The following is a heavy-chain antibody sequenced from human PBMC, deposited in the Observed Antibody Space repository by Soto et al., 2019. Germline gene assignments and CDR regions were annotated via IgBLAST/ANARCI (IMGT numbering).Heavy chain of an antibody. CDR3: ASAQGADFCSGNHYCMDV. CDR1: GGTFPNYA. V-gene: IGHV1-69*01. Sequence: QVQLVQSGAEVKKPGSSVTVSCRASGGTFPNYAISWVRQAPGQGLEWLGGIIPVFGMANSAQKFLGRVIITADESTSTSYMELNSLRSEDTAIYYCASAQGADFCSGNHYCMDVWGQGTTVTVSS. D-gene: IGHD3-3*01. J-gene: IGHJ6*02. CDR2: IIPVFGMA.